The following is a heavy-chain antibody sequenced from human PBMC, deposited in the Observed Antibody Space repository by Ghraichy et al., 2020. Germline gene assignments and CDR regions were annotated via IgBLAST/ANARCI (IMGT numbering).Heavy chain of an antibody. J-gene: IGHJ4*02. V-gene: IGHV7-4-1*02. D-gene: IGHD7-27*01. CDR3: ARGLLFTATLTGDGY. Sequence: ASVKVSCKASGYTFTSYALNWVRQAPGQGLEWMGWINTNTGNPTYAQGFTGRFVFSLDTSVSTAYLQISSLKAEDTAVYYCARGLLFTATLTGDGYWGQGTLVTVSS. CDR1: GYTFTSYA. CDR2: INTNTGNP.